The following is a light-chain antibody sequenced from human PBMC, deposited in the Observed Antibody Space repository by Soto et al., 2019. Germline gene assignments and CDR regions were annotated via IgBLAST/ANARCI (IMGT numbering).Light chain of an antibody. V-gene: IGKV3-20*01. Sequence: EIVLTQSPGTLSLSPGERATLSCRASQSVGNNYLAWYQQKPGQALRFLIYDASSRATGIPDRFSGSGSGTDFTLTISRLEPEDFAVYYCQQYGSTPLTFGGGTKVEIK. CDR2: DAS. CDR3: QQYGSTPLT. J-gene: IGKJ4*01. CDR1: QSVGNNY.